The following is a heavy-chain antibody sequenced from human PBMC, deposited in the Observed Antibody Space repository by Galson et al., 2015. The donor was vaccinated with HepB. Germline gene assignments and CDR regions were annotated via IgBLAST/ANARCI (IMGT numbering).Heavy chain of an antibody. Sequence: SLRLSCAASGFTFSSYWMSWVRQAPGKGLEWVANIKQDGNEKYYVDSVKGRFTISRDNAKNSLYLQMNSLRAEDTAVYYCARTYKYYYDSPPGYWGQGTLVTVSS. V-gene: IGHV3-7*05. CDR1: GFTFSSYW. J-gene: IGHJ4*02. CDR3: ARTYKYYYDSPPGY. CDR2: IKQDGNEK. D-gene: IGHD3-22*01.